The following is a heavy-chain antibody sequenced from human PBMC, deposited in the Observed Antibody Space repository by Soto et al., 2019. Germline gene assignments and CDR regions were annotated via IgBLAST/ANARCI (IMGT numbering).Heavy chain of an antibody. CDR2: IIPIFGTA. Sequence: QVQLVQSGAEVKKPGSSVKVSCKASGGTFSSYAISWVRQAPGQGLEWMGGIIPIFGTANYAQKFQGRVTITADKSTSTAYMELSSLRSEDTAVYYCARGYCSSTSCYRYYYYGMDVWGQGTTVTVSS. D-gene: IGHD2-2*02. CDR1: GGTFSSYA. CDR3: ARGYCSSTSCYRYYYYGMDV. J-gene: IGHJ6*02. V-gene: IGHV1-69*06.